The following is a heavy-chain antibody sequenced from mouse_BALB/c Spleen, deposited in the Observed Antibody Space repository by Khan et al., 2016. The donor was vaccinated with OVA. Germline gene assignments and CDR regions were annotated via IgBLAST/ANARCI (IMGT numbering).Heavy chain of an antibody. CDR2: ISSGGDYT. CDR3: ARHNYGPFAY. Sequence: EVELVESGGGLVKPGGPLKLSCAASGFTFSNYAMSWVRQTPEKRLEWVATISSGGDYTYYPDSVMGRFTISRDNAKNTLYLQIASLRSEDTAIYYCARHNYGPFAYWGQGTLVTVS. CDR1: GFTFSNYA. V-gene: IGHV5-9-3*01. J-gene: IGHJ3*01. D-gene: IGHD1-1*01.